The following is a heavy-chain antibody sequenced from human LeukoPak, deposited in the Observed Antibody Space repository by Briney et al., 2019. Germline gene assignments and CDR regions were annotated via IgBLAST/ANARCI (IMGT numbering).Heavy chain of an antibody. CDR2: ISAYNGNT. CDR3: ARDLGTRGYLDY. Sequence: ASVKVSCKASGYSFTDYYLHWVRQAPGQGLEWMGWISAYNGNTNYAQKLQGRVTMTTDTSTSTAYMELRSLRSDDTAVYYCARDLGTRGYLDYWGQGTLVTVSS. CDR1: GYSFTDYY. D-gene: IGHD7-27*01. V-gene: IGHV1-18*04. J-gene: IGHJ4*02.